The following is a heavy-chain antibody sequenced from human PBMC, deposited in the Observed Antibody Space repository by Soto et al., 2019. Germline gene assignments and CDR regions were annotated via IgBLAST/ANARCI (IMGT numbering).Heavy chain of an antibody. CDR3: ARVNPGPYDFWSGYPLGPIYGMDV. Sequence: SDTLSLTCAVSGGSISIGGYSWSWIRQPPGKGLEWIGYIYHSGSTYYNPSLKSRVTISVDRSKNQFSLKLSSVTAADTAVYYCARVNPGPYDFWSGYPLGPIYGMDVWGQGTTVTVSS. D-gene: IGHD3-3*01. J-gene: IGHJ6*02. V-gene: IGHV4-30-2*01. CDR2: IYHSGST. CDR1: GGSISIGGYS.